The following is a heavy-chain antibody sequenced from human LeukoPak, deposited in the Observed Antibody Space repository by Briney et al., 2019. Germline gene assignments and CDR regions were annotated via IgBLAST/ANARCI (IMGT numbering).Heavy chain of an antibody. V-gene: IGHV4-59*08. J-gene: IGHJ4*02. Sequence: SETLSLTCTVSGGSISSYYWSWIRQPPGKGLEWIGYISYSGSTNFNPSLKSRVTISVDTSKNQFSLKLSSVTAADTAVYYCARRDHSSGWFHFDYWGQGTLVTVSS. CDR1: GGSISSYY. CDR2: ISYSGST. CDR3: ARRDHSSGWFHFDY. D-gene: IGHD6-19*01.